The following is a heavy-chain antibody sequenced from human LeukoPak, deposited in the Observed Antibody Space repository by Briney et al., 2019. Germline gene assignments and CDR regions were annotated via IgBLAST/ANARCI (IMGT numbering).Heavy chain of an antibody. V-gene: IGHV3-53*01. CDR2: IYSGGST. CDR1: GFTVSSNY. D-gene: IGHD3-10*01. CDR3: ARDRRGWFDP. J-gene: IGHJ5*02. Sequence: GGSLRLSCAASGFTVSSNYMSWVRQAPGKGLEWVSVIYSGGSTYYADSVKGRFTISRDNSKNTLYLQMNSLRAEDTAVFYCARDRRGWFDPWGQGTLVTVSS.